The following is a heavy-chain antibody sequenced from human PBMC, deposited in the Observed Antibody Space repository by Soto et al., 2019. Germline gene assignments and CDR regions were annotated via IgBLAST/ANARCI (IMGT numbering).Heavy chain of an antibody. CDR1: GFTFTNYV. J-gene: IGHJ4*02. V-gene: IGHV1-3*05. Sequence: QVQLVQSGAEEKKPGASVKVSCTASGFTFTNYVIHWLRQAPGQRPEWMGWISAGDGHTKYSQQFQGRLTISRDTSASTAYMEMSSLTSKDTAFYYCARAYTTSWLFDYWGQGTLVAVFS. CDR2: ISAGDGHT. CDR3: ARAYTTSWLFDY. D-gene: IGHD2-2*02.